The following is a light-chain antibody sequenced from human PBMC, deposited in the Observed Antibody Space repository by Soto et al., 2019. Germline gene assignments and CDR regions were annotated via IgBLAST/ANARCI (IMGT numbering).Light chain of an antibody. CDR2: DTS. CDR1: QSVDGL. CDR3: QQRGNWPLT. V-gene: IGKV3-11*01. Sequence: ETVLTQSPATLSLSPGERATLSCRASQSVDGLLAWYQQKPGQAPRLLIYDTSKRATGIPGRFSGSGSGTDFILTISSLEPEDFALYYCQQRGNWPLTFGQGTRLDFK. J-gene: IGKJ5*01.